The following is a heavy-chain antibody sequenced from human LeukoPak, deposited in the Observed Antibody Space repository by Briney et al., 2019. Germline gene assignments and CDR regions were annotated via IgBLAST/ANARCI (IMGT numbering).Heavy chain of an antibody. J-gene: IGHJ4*02. CDR1: GGSFSGYY. D-gene: IGHD3-3*01. Sequence: SETLSLTCAVCGGSFSGYYWSWIRQPPGKGLEWIGEINHSGSTNYNPSLKSRVTISVDTSKNQFSLKLSSVTAADTAVYYCARGVNDFWSGRRFDYWGRGTLVTVSS. CDR2: INHSGST. CDR3: ARGVNDFWSGRRFDY. V-gene: IGHV4-34*01.